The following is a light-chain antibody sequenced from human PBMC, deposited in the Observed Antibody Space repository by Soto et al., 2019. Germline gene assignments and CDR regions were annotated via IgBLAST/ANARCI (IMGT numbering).Light chain of an antibody. CDR3: AAWDDSLSVV. CDR2: RNN. J-gene: IGLJ2*01. CDR1: GSNIGNNY. V-gene: IGLV1-47*01. Sequence: QAVVTQPPSTSGTPGQRVTISCSGSGSNIGNNYVYWYQHLPGTAPKLLVYRNNQRPSGVPDRFSGSKSGTSASLAISGLRSEDEADYYCAAWDDSLSVVFGGGTKLTVL.